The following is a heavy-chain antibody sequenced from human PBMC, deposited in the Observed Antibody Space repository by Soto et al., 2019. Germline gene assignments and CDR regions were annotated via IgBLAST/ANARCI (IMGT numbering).Heavy chain of an antibody. CDR2: INWNSVTF. CDR1: GFTFDNYA. Sequence: EVQLVESGGGLVQPGRSLRLYCATSGFTFDNYAMHWVLQGPGKGLEWGSGINWNSVTFDYADSVKGRFTISRDNAKNSLYLQMDSLRPEDTGFYYCARDHDEDFGYDLDDFDFWGRGTLVTVSS. D-gene: IGHD5-12*01. J-gene: IGHJ4*02. V-gene: IGHV3-9*01. CDR3: ARDHDEDFGYDLDDFDF.